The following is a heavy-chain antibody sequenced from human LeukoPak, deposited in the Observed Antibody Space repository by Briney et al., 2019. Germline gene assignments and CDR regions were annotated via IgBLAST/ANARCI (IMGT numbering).Heavy chain of an antibody. V-gene: IGHV3-30*03. CDR1: GFTFSSYG. CDR3: AREGDIAVALDY. Sequence: QPGRSLRLSCAASGFTFSSYGMHWVRQAPGKGLEWVAVISYGGSNKYYADSVKGRFTISRDNSKNTLYLQMNSLRAEDTAVYYCAREGDIAVALDYWGQGTLVTVSS. D-gene: IGHD6-19*01. J-gene: IGHJ4*02. CDR2: ISYGGSNK.